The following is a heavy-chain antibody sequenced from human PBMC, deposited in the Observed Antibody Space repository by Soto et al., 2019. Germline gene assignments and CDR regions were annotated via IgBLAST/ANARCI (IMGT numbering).Heavy chain of an antibody. V-gene: IGHV4-31*03. D-gene: IGHD4-17*01. J-gene: IGHJ3*02. Sequence: TLSLTCTVAGCSISSGGYYWSWIRQHPGKGLEWIGYIYYSGSTYYNPSLKSRVTISVDTSKNQFSLKLSSVTAADTAVYYCARDDYGVFSAWGGGAFDIWGQGTMVTVSS. CDR2: IYYSGST. CDR1: GCSISSGGYY. CDR3: ARDDYGVFSAWGGGAFDI.